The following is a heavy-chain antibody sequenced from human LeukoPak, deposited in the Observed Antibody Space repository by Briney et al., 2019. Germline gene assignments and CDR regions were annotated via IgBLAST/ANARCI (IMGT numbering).Heavy chain of an antibody. CDR2: INHSGST. V-gene: IGHV4-34*01. CDR1: GGSFSGYY. D-gene: IGHD3-16*01. J-gene: IGHJ6*03. CDR3: ARGGGPAGYYMDV. Sequence: SETLSLTCAVYGGSFSGYYWSWIRQPPGKGLEWIGEINHSGSTNYNPSLKSRVTISVDTSKNQFSLKLSSVTAADTAVYYCARGGGPAGYYMDVWDKGTTVTVSS.